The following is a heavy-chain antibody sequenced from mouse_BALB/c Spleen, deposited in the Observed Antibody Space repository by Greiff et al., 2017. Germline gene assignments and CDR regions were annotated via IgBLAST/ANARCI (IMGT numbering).Heavy chain of an antibody. CDR2: IYPGSGST. Sequence: QVQLQQSGPELVKPGASVRISCKASGYTFTSYWMHWVKQRPGQGLEWIGNIYPGSGSTNYDGKFKSKATLTVDTSSSTAYMQLSSLTSEDSAVYYCTRRHYGSSYVGAMDYWGQGTSVTVSS. CDR3: TRRHYGSSYVGAMDY. CDR1: GYTFTSYW. V-gene: IGHV1-55*01. D-gene: IGHD1-1*01. J-gene: IGHJ4*01.